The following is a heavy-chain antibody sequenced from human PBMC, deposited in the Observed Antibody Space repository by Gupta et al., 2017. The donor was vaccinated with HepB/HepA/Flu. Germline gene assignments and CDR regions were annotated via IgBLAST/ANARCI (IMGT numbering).Heavy chain of an antibody. J-gene: IGHJ5*02. CDR3: AHRRHTSTWTTGYVWFDP. V-gene: IGHV2-5*02. CDR1: GFPLSSSGVG. Sequence: QITLKESGPTLVKPTQTLTLTCTFSGFPLSSSGVGVGWIRQPPGKAPEWLALIYWDDKKLYSPSLKSRLTITRDTSKNRVVLTLTNMDPVDTATYNCAHRRHTSTWTTGYVWFDPGGQGTLVTVSS. D-gene: IGHD6-13*01. CDR2: IYWDDKK.